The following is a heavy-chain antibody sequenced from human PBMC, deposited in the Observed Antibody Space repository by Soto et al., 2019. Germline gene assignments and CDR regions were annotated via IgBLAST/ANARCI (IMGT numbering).Heavy chain of an antibody. CDR3: ARTSPSDSSGYYLSPNWFDP. J-gene: IGHJ5*02. CDR1: GYSFTSYW. D-gene: IGHD3-22*01. CDR2: IDPSDSYT. Sequence: GESLKISCKGSGYSFTSYWISWVRQMPGKGLEWMGRIDPSDSYTNYSPSFQGHVTISADKSISTAYLQWSSLKASDTAMYYCARTSPSDSSGYYLSPNWFDPWGQGTLVTVS. V-gene: IGHV5-10-1*01.